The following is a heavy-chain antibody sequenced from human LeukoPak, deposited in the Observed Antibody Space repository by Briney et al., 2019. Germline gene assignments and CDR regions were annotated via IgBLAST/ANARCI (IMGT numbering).Heavy chain of an antibody. V-gene: IGHV1-69*13. Sequence: SVKVSCKASGGTFSSYAISWVRQAPGQGLEWMGGIIPIFGTANYAQKFQGRVTITADESTSTAYMELSSLRSEDTAVYYCAREGEYQLLGVPKRENWFDPWGQGTLVTVSS. CDR1: GGTFSSYA. CDR3: AREGEYQLLGVPKRENWFDP. CDR2: IIPIFGTA. D-gene: IGHD2-2*01. J-gene: IGHJ5*02.